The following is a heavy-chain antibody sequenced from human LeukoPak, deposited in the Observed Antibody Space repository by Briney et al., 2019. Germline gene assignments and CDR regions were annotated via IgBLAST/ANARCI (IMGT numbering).Heavy chain of an antibody. Sequence: SETLSLTCAVYGGSFSGYYWSWIRQPPGKGLEWIGEISHSGSTNYNPSLKSRVTISVDTSKNQFSLKLSSVTAADTAVYYCARGSVILSYYDSSGYFRAPTDAFDIWGQGTMVTVSS. CDR3: ARGSVILSYYDSSGYFRAPTDAFDI. D-gene: IGHD3-22*01. CDR2: ISHSGST. V-gene: IGHV4-34*01. CDR1: GGSFSGYY. J-gene: IGHJ3*02.